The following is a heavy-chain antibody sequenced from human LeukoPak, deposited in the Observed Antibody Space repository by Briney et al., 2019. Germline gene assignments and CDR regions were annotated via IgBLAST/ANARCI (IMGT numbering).Heavy chain of an antibody. CDR2: ISHTGGT. D-gene: IGHD3-22*01. V-gene: IGHV4-30-2*06. Sequence: SETLSLTCTVSGGSISSPSYSWSWIRQSAGEGLEWIGYISHTGGTLDNPSLTSRVTMSLDRSRSQLSLRLSSVTAADTAVYYCARGAQFYYDTSGYFDYWGQGILVTVSS. CDR3: ARGAQFYYDTSGYFDY. CDR1: GGSISSPSYS. J-gene: IGHJ4*02.